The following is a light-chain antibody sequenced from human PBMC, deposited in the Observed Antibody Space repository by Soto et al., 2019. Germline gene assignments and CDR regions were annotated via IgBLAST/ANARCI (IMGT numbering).Light chain of an antibody. Sequence: EIVLTQSPGTLSLYPGESATLSCRASQSVTSSYIAWYQQKPGQAPRLLIYRASTRATGIPDRFSGSGSGTDFTLIISRLEPDDFATYYCQQYNSYSRTFGGGTKVEIK. CDR3: QQYNSYSRT. J-gene: IGKJ4*01. CDR2: RAS. CDR1: QSVTSSY. V-gene: IGKV3-20*01.